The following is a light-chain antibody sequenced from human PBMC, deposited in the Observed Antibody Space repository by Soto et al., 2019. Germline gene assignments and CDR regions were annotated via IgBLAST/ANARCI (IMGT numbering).Light chain of an antibody. CDR3: LQYNNWPFT. J-gene: IGKJ3*01. CDR1: QSDSSN. CDR2: GAS. V-gene: IGKV3-15*01. Sequence: EIVMTQSPATLSVSPGERATLSCRASQSDSSNLAWYQQKPGQAPRLLIYGASTRATGIPARFSGSGSGTEFTLTISSLQSEDFAVYYCLQYNNWPFTFGPGTKVDIK.